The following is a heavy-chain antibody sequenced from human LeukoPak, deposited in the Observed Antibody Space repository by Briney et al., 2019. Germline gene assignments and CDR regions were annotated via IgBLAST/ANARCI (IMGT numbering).Heavy chain of an antibody. Sequence: GGSLRLSCAASGFTVSSNYMSWVRQAPGKGLEWVSVIYSGGSTYYADSVKGRFTISRDNSKNTLYLQMNSLRAEDTAVYYCAREIAPRRGITMIDAFDIWGQGTMVTVSS. D-gene: IGHD3-22*01. V-gene: IGHV3-53*01. CDR1: GFTVSSNY. CDR3: AREIAPRRGITMIDAFDI. CDR2: IYSGGST. J-gene: IGHJ3*02.